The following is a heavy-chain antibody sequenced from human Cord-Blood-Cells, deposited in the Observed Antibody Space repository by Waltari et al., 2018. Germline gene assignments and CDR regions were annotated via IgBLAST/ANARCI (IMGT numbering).Heavy chain of an antibody. CDR1: GLTFRSYG. Sequence: QVQLVESGGGVVQPGRALRLSGAASGLTFRSYGMQCVCREPRKGLEWVAFIWYDGSNKYYADSVKGRFTISRDNSKNTLYLQMNSLRAEDTAVYYCARWYNWNYGPQRGMDVWGQGTTVTVSS. D-gene: IGHD1-7*01. CDR3: ARWYNWNYGPQRGMDV. CDR2: IWYDGSNK. V-gene: IGHV3-33*01. J-gene: IGHJ6*02.